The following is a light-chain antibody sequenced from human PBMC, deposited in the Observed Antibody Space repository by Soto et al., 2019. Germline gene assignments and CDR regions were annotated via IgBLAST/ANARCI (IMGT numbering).Light chain of an antibody. CDR1: QSISTW. CDR2: QES. J-gene: IGKJ2*01. V-gene: IGKV1-5*03. Sequence: DIQMTQSPSTLSASVGDRVTITCRASQSISTWLAWYQQKPGRAPKLLIYQESSLESGAPSTFSGGGSGPEFTLTIRSLQPDDFAPYYCQQYNSPPYTFGQGTKLAIK. CDR3: QQYNSPPYT.